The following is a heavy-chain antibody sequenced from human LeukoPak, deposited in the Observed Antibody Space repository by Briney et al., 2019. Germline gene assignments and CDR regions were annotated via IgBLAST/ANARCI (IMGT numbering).Heavy chain of an antibody. CDR3: ARGDTNYYYYYMDV. CDR1: GGSISSYY. J-gene: IGHJ6*03. CDR2: IYTSGTI. Sequence: PSETLSLTCTVSGGSISSYYWSWIRQPAGTALEWIGRIYTSGTITYNPSLKSRVTMSVDTSKNQFSLKLSSVTAADTAVYYCARGDTNYYYYYMDVWGKGTTVTISS. V-gene: IGHV4-4*07.